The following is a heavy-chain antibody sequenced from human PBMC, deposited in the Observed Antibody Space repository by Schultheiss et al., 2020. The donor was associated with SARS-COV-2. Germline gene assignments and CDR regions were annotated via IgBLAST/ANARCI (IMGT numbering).Heavy chain of an antibody. J-gene: IGHJ5*02. CDR1: GFTFSDYY. CDR3: ARSVVVVAGATDWFDP. Sequence: GGSLRLSCAASGFTFSDYYMSWIRQAPGKGLEWVSYISSSGSTIHYADSVKGRFTISRDNAKNSLYLQMNSLRAEDTAVYYCARSVVVVAGATDWFDPWGQGTLVTVSS. D-gene: IGHD2-15*01. CDR2: ISSSGSTI. V-gene: IGHV3-11*01.